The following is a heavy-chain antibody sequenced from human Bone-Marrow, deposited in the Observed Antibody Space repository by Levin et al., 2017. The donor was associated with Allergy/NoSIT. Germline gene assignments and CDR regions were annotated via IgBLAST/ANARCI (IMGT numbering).Heavy chain of an antibody. CDR2: IDRDDSTT. D-gene: IGHD2-8*02. CDR3: ARDYVWSIDY. CDR1: GFTFSGTW. J-gene: IGHJ4*02. V-gene: IGHV3-74*01. Sequence: QPGGSLRLSCAASGFTFSGTWMHWVRQAPGKGLVWVSRIDRDDSTTYYADSVKGRFTISRDNAKNTLYLQMNSLRAEDTAVYYCARDYVWSIDYWGQGTLVTVSS.